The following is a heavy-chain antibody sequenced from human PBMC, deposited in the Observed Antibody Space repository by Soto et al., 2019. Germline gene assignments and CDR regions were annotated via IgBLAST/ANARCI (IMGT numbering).Heavy chain of an antibody. V-gene: IGHV3-33*01. Sequence: LSLTCAASGFTFSSYGMHWVRQAPGKGLEWVAVIWYDGSNKYYADSVKGRFTISRDNSKNTLYLQMNSLRAEDTAVYYCARDRVSIAVAGVDAFDIWGQGTMVTVSS. CDR1: GFTFSSYG. J-gene: IGHJ3*02. D-gene: IGHD6-19*01. CDR3: ARDRVSIAVAGVDAFDI. CDR2: IWYDGSNK.